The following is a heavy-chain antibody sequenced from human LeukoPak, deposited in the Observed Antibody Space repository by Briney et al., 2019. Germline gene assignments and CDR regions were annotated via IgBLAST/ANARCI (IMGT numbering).Heavy chain of an antibody. D-gene: IGHD4-17*01. J-gene: IGHJ4*02. V-gene: IGHV3-7*01. CDR1: GFTFSSYW. Sequence: PGGSLRLSCAASGFTFSSYWMSWVRQAPGKGLEWVANIKQDGSEKYYVDSVKGRFTISRDNAKNSLYLQMNSLRAEDTAVYYCARDKVGGYADSRDWGQGTLVTVSS. CDR3: ARDKVGGYADSRD. CDR2: IKQDGSEK.